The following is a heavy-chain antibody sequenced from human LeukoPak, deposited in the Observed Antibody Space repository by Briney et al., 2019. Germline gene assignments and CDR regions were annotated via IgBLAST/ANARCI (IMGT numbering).Heavy chain of an antibody. CDR1: GYTFTGYY. V-gene: IGHV1-2*02. CDR3: ARVYSGYDPDDY. CDR2: INPNSGGT. Sequence: GASVKVSCKASGYTFTGYYMHWVRQAPGQGLEWMGWINPNSGGTNYAQKFQGRVTMTRDTSISTAYMELSRLRSDDTAVYYCARVYSGYDPDDYWCQGTLVTVSS. D-gene: IGHD5-12*01. J-gene: IGHJ4*02.